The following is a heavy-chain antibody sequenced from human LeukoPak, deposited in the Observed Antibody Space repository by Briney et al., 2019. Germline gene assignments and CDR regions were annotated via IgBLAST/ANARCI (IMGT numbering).Heavy chain of an antibody. J-gene: IGHJ4*02. CDR2: IDWDDDK. Sequence: SGPALVKRTQTLXLTCTFSGFSLSTSGVCGSWIRQPPGKALEWLARIDWDDDKYYSTSLKTRLTISKDTSENQVVLTMTNMDPVDTATYYCVRSYYYGSSGYFFDYWGQGTLVTVSS. V-gene: IGHV2-70*11. D-gene: IGHD3-22*01. CDR3: VRSYYYGSSGYFFDY. CDR1: GFSLSTSGVC.